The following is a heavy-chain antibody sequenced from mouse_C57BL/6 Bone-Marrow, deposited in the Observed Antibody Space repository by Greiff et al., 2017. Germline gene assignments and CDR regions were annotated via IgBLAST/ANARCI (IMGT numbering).Heavy chain of an antibody. CDR3: ARSGGYYPYYFDY. J-gene: IGHJ2*01. Sequence: VQLKESGPELVKPGASVKMSCKASGYTFTDYNMHWVKQSHGKSLEWIGYINPNNGGTSYNQKFKGKATLTADKSSSTAYMQLSSLTSEDSAVYFCARSGGYYPYYFDYWGQGTTLTVSS. CDR1: GYTFTDYN. D-gene: IGHD2-3*01. V-gene: IGHV1-22*01. CDR2: INPNNGGT.